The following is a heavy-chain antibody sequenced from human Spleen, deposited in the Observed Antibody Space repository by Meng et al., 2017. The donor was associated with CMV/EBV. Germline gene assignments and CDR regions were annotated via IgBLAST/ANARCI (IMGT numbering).Heavy chain of an antibody. D-gene: IGHD3-16*01. J-gene: IGHJ5*02. CDR1: GFTFSTTW. V-gene: IGHV3-15*07. CDR3: TTLGWFDP. Sequence: GESLKISCAASGFTFSTTWMYWVRQAPGKGLEWVGRIQSKRDGGTADYAAPVKGRFIISRDDSRNTTYLEMNSLKTEDTAVYYCTTLGWFDPWGQGTLVTVSS. CDR2: IQSKRDGGTA.